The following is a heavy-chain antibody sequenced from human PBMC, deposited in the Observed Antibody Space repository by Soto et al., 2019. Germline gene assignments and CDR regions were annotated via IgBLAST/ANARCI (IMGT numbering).Heavy chain of an antibody. D-gene: IGHD5-18*01. V-gene: IGHV3-30-3*01. Sequence: QVQLVGSGGGVVQPGRSLRLSCAASGFTFSSYAMHWVRQAPGKGLEWVAVISYDGSNKYYADSVKGRFTISRDNSKNTLYLQMNSLRAEDTAVYYCARDAGTYSYGYGADSWDQGTLVTVSS. J-gene: IGHJ5*01. CDR3: ARDAGTYSYGYGADS. CDR1: GFTFSSYA. CDR2: ISYDGSNK.